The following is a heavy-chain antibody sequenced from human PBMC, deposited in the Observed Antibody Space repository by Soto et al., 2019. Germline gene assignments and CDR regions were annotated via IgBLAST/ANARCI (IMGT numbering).Heavy chain of an antibody. J-gene: IGHJ4*02. V-gene: IGHV3-23*01. D-gene: IGHD2-15*01. CDR2: ITGSGEGT. CDR1: GFTFSTYA. CDR3: AKDRCSGGSCYFDY. Sequence: EMQLLESGGGLVQPGGSLRLSCAASGFTFSTYAMGWVRQAPGKGLEWVSGITGSGEGTYYADSVQGRFTISRDNGKNRLYLQMNSLRAEATAVYHCAKDRCSGGSCYFDYWGQGTLVTVSS.